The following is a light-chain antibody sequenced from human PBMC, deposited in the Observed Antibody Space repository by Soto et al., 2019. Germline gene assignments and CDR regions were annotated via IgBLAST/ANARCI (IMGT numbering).Light chain of an antibody. CDR1: SSDVGSYNR. CDR2: EVS. CDR3: SLYISGSTDV. V-gene: IGLV2-18*01. Sequence: QSVLTQPPSVSGSPGQSVTIPCTGTSSDVGSYNRISWYQQPPGTAPKLIIFEVSNQPSGVPDRFSESKTGSTASLTISGLQAEDEADYYCSLYISGSTDVFGSGTKVTVL. J-gene: IGLJ1*01.